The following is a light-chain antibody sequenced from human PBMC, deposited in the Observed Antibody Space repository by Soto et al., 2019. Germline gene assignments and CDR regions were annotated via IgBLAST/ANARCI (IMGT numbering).Light chain of an antibody. Sequence: QSALTQPASVSGSPGQSITISCTGTSSDVGTYNPVSRYQHHPGKAPKIMIYEGSKRPSGVSNRFCGSKSGNTASLTISGLQAEDEALYYCCSHAGSSDVFGGGTKLTVL. J-gene: IGLJ3*02. CDR3: CSHAGSSDV. CDR1: SSDVGTYNP. CDR2: EGS. V-gene: IGLV2-23*01.